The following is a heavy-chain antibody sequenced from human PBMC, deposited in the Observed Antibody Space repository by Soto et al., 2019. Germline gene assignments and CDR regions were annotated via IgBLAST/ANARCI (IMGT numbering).Heavy chain of an antibody. Sequence: SETLSLTCAVSGGSISSSNWWSWVRQPPGKGLEWIGEIYHSGSTNYNPSLKSRVTISVDKSKNQFSLKLSSVTAADTAVYYCARDRSYDSSGSWKLWYYGMDVWGQGTTVTVSS. D-gene: IGHD3-22*01. CDR3: ARDRSYDSSGSWKLWYYGMDV. CDR1: GGSISSSNW. V-gene: IGHV4-4*02. CDR2: IYHSGST. J-gene: IGHJ6*02.